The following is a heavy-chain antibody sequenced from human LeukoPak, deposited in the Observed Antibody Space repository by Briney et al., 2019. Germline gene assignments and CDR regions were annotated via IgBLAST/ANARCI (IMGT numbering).Heavy chain of an antibody. CDR2: IYFSWTT. CDR3: AAMTTVTMYSYFFDS. V-gene: IGHV4-39*07. CDR1: GGSISNSRYY. J-gene: IGHJ4*02. Sequence: SETLSLTCAVSGGSISNSRYYWGWIRQPPGKGLEWIGNIYFSWTTYYSPSLKSRVTISVDSSTNHFSLRLTSVTAADTAIYYCAAMTTVTMYSYFFDSWGQGTLLTVSS. D-gene: IGHD4-17*01.